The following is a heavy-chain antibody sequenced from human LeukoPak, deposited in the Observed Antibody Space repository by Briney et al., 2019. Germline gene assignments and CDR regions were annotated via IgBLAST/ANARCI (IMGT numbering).Heavy chain of an antibody. Sequence: GRPLRLSCAASGITFDDYAMHGVGQAPGKGRNGVAGTSLDSGSIDYAHSVKGRFTISRDNAKNSLYLQMNSLRAEDTALYYCAKERSDILTGYYFNWGQGTLVTVSS. CDR1: GITFDDYA. CDR2: TSLDSGSI. D-gene: IGHD3-9*01. V-gene: IGHV3-9*01. CDR3: AKERSDILTGYYFN. J-gene: IGHJ4*02.